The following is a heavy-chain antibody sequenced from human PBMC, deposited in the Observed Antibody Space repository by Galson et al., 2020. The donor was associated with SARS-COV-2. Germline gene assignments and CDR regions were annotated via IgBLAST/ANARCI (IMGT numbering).Heavy chain of an antibody. Sequence: GGSLRLSCAASGFTVSSTYMSWVRKAPGKGLEWVSLIYSGGTTNYADAVKGRFTISRDNSKNTLYLQMNSLRAEDTAVYYCARGWGYPYAFDVWGQGTTVTVSS. CDR1: GFTVSSTY. D-gene: IGHD3-16*01. CDR3: ARGWGYPYAFDV. CDR2: IYSGGTT. V-gene: IGHV3-53*01. J-gene: IGHJ6*02.